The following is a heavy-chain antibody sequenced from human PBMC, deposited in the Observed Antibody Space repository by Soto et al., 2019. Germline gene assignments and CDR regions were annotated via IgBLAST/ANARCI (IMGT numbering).Heavy chain of an antibody. V-gene: IGHV4-59*01. Sequence: SETLSLTCAVSGGSISHYYWSWIRQAPGKGLEWIGYIYHSGSTIYSPSLKSRVTISIDSSKRQFSLRLSSVTAADTAVYYCATSYDYVPAGIWGQGTMVTVSS. CDR1: GGSISHYY. CDR3: ATSYDYVPAGI. D-gene: IGHD3-16*01. CDR2: IYHSGST. J-gene: IGHJ3*02.